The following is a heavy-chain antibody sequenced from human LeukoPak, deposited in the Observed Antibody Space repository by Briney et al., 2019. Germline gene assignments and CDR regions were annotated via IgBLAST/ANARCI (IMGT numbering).Heavy chain of an antibody. D-gene: IGHD2-15*01. Sequence: PGGSLRLSCAASGFTFSSYWMSWVRQAPGKGLEWVANIKQDGSEKYYVDSVKGRFTISRDNAKNSLYLQMNSLRAEDTAVYYCARETVVVAAVYFDYWGQGTLVTVSS. V-gene: IGHV3-7*01. CDR3: ARETVVVAAVYFDY. CDR2: IKQDGSEK. CDR1: GFTFSSYW. J-gene: IGHJ4*02.